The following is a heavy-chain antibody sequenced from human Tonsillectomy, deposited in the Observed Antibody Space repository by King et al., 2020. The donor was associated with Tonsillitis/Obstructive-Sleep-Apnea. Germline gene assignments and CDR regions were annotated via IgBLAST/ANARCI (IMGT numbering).Heavy chain of an antibody. CDR2: INHSGST. CDR3: AGRGPDIVVVPARGRFDY. CDR1: GGSFSGYY. Sequence: VQLQQWGAGLLKPSETLSLTCAVYGGSFSGYYWSWIRQPPGKGLEWIGEINHSGSTNYNPSLKSRVTISVDTSKNQFSLKLSSVTAADTAVYYCAGRGPDIVVVPARGRFDYWGQGTLVTVSS. D-gene: IGHD2-2*01. J-gene: IGHJ4*02. V-gene: IGHV4-34*01.